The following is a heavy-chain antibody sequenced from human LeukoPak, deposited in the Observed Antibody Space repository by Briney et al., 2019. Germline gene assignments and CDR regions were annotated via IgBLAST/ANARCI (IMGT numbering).Heavy chain of an antibody. J-gene: IGHJ6*02. CDR2: ISWNSGSI. CDR3: AKDIGSQRYYGMDV. V-gene: IGHV3-9*01. Sequence: GGSLRLSCAASGFTFDDYAMHWVRQAPGKGLEWVSGISWNSGSIGYADSVKGRFTISRDNAKNSLYLQMNSLRAEDTALHYRAKDIGSQRYYGMDVWGQGTTVTVSS. CDR1: GFTFDDYA.